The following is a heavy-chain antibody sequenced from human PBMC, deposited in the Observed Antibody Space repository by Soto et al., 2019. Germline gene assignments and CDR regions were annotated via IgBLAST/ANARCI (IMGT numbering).Heavy chain of an antibody. V-gene: IGHV1-18*01. Sequence: ASVKVSCKASGYTFTRSGISWVRQAPGQGLEWMGWISTYNGNTNYAQKLQGRVTMTTDTSTSTAYMELRSLRSDDTAVYYCARGPSAYYEYVWGSYRYDNWFDPWGQGTLVTVSS. CDR1: GYTFTRSG. J-gene: IGHJ5*02. CDR2: ISTYNGNT. CDR3: ARGPSAYYEYVWGSYRYDNWFDP. D-gene: IGHD3-16*02.